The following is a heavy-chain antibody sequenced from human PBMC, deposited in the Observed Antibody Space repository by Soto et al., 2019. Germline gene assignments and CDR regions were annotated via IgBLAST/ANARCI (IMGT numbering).Heavy chain of an antibody. CDR2: IFYSGSTTY. D-gene: IGHD6-19*01. J-gene: IGHJ4*02. CDR1: GGSISGHY. Sequence: SETLSLTCTVSGGSISGHYCIWIRQPPGEGMEWIGYIFYSGSTTYNNNPSLKSRVTISVDTSKNQFSLSLSSVTAADTAVYYCARVGSSGWSPDYWGQGTLVTVSS. CDR3: ARVGSSGWSPDY. V-gene: IGHV4-59*11.